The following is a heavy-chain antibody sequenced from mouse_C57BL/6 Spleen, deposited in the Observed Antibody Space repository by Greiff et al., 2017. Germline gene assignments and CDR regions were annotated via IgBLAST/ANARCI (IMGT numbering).Heavy chain of an antibody. D-gene: IGHD2-2*01. CDR1: GYTFTSYW. J-gene: IGHJ3*01. Sequence: QVQLQQPGAELVKPGASVKLSCKASGYTFTSYWMHWVKQRPGQGLEWIGMIHPNSGSTNYNEKFKSKATLTVDKSSSTAYMQLSSLTSEDSAVYYCARCGYDVGFAYWGQGTLVTVSA. V-gene: IGHV1-64*01. CDR3: ARCGYDVGFAY. CDR2: IHPNSGST.